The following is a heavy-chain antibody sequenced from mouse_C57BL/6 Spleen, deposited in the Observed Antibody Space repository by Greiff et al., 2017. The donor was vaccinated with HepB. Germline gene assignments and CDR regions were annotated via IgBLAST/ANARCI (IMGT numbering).Heavy chain of an antibody. V-gene: IGHV1-55*01. Sequence: VQLQQPGAELVKPGASVKMSCKASGYTFTSYWITWVKQRPGQGLEWIGDIYPGSGSTNYNEKFKSKATLTVDTSSSTAYMQLSSLTSEDSAVYYCARRGYGSYYAMDYWGQGTSVTVSS. D-gene: IGHD2-10*02. CDR3: ARRGYGSYYAMDY. CDR2: IYPGSGST. CDR1: GYTFTSYW. J-gene: IGHJ4*01.